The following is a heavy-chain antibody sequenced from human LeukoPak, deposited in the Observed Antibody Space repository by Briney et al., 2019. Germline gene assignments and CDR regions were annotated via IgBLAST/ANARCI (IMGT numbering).Heavy chain of an antibody. Sequence: AASVQVSCKASGYTLTGYYIHWVRQAPGQGLEWMGWINPDSGDTNCAQKFQGRVTLTRDTSISSAYMELSGLISDDTAVYYCARDGALDVWGQGTTVTVS. D-gene: IGHD3-10*01. V-gene: IGHV1-2*02. CDR3: ARDGALDV. J-gene: IGHJ6*02. CDR2: INPDSGDT. CDR1: GYTLTGYY.